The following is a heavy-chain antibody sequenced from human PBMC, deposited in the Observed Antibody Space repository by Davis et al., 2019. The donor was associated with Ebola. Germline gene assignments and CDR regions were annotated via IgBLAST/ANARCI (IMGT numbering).Heavy chain of an antibody. J-gene: IGHJ4*02. Sequence: GESLKLSCASSGFTFSSYEMNWVRQAPGKGLEWVSYISSSGSTIYYADSVKGRFTISRDNTKKSLYLQMNSLRADDTALYYCARHGRGIDYWGQGTLITVSS. V-gene: IGHV3-48*03. CDR3: ARHGRGIDY. CDR2: ISSSGSTI. D-gene: IGHD4-17*01. CDR1: GFTFSSYE.